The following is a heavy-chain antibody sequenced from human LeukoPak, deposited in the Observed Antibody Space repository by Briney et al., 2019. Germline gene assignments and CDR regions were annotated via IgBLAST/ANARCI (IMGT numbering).Heavy chain of an antibody. CDR1: GYTFTSYY. CDR3: ALTGAYCGGDCYSYAFDI. D-gene: IGHD2-21*02. V-gene: IGHV1-46*01. Sequence: ASVKVSCKASGYTFTSYYMHWVRQAPGQGLEWMGIINPSGGSTSYAQKSQGRVTMTRDMSTSTVYMELSSLRSEDTAVYYCALTGAYCGGDCYSYAFDIWGQGTMVTVSS. CDR2: INPSGGST. J-gene: IGHJ3*02.